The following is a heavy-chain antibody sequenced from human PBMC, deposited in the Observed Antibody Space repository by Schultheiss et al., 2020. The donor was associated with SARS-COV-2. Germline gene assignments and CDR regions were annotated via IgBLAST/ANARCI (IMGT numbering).Heavy chain of an antibody. D-gene: IGHD6-19*01. CDR2: ISWDGGST. CDR1: GFTFDDYA. Sequence: GGSLRLSCAASGFTFDDYAMHWVRQAPGKGLEWVSLISWDGGSTYYADSVKGRFTISRDNSKNTLYLQMNSLRAEDTAVYYCARDGIAVADAFDIWGQGTMVTVSS. CDR3: ARDGIAVADAFDI. V-gene: IGHV3-43D*04. J-gene: IGHJ3*02.